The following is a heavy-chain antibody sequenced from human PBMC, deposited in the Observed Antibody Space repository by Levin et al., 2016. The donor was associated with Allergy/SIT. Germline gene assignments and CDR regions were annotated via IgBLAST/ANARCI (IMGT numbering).Heavy chain of an antibody. CDR1: GYTFTAFF. D-gene: IGHD5-18*01. V-gene: IGHV1-2*02. CDR3: ARSYSSIDFDF. CDR2: VNTDSGAT. Sequence: ASVKVSCKPSGYTFTAFFIHWMRQAPGQGLEWMGWVNTDSGATNYAQKFLGRVTMTRDTSISTAFMELSRLTSDDTALYFCARSYSSIDFDFWGQGTLVTVSS. J-gene: IGHJ4*02.